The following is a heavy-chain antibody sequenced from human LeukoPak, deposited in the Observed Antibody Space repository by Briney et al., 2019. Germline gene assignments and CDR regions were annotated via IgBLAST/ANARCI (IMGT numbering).Heavy chain of an antibody. CDR3: VRHNHMDV. V-gene: IGHV1-46*01. CDR2: INLSGGST. J-gene: IGHJ6*02. CDR1: GYTFTTYS. Sequence: ATLKVSCRASGYTFTTYSMHWVRHAPGQGLEWMAIINLSGGSTDYTQKSQGRVTMTRDTSTSTVYMELSSLRSEDTAVYYCVRHNHMDVWGQGTTVTVSS.